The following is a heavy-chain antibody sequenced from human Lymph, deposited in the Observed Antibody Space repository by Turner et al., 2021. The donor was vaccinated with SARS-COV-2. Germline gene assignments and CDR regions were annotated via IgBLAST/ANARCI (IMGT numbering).Heavy chain of an antibody. CDR1: GFTFSSYG. D-gene: IGHD6-13*01. CDR3: ARGSAGGDV. V-gene: IGHV3-33*01. J-gene: IGHJ6*02. CDR2: IWYDGSNT. Sequence: QVQLVESGGGAVQPGRSLRLSCAASGFTFSSYGMHWVRQAQGKGMEWVAVIWYDGSNTYCADSAKGGFTNSKDNSKNTLYLQMNSLRAEDTAVYYCARGSAGGDVWGQGTTVTVSS.